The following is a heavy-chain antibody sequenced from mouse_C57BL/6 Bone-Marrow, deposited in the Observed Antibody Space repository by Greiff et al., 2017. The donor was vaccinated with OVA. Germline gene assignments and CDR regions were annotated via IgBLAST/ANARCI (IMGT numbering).Heavy chain of an antibody. V-gene: IGHV1-81*01. Sequence: QVHVKQSGAELARPGASVKLSCKASGYTFTSYGISWVKQRTGQGLEWIGEIYPRSGNTYYNEKFKGKATLTADKSSSTAYMELRSLTSEDSAVYFCARSGDYYGPDYWGQGTTLTVSS. D-gene: IGHD1-2*01. CDR1: GYTFTSYG. J-gene: IGHJ2*01. CDR2: IYPRSGNT. CDR3: ARSGDYYGPDY.